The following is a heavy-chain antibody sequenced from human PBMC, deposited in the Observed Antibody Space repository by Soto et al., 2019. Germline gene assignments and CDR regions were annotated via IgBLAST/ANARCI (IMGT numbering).Heavy chain of an antibody. CDR1: GGTFSSYT. Sequence: GASVKVSCKASGGTFSSYTISWVRQAPGQGLEWMGRIIPILGIANYAQKFQGRVTITADKSTSTAYMELSSLRSEDTAVYYCARLDNYGDQPVRSDYWGQGTLVTVSS. CDR3: ARLDNYGDQPVRSDY. J-gene: IGHJ4*02. D-gene: IGHD4-17*01. V-gene: IGHV1-69*02. CDR2: IIPILGIA.